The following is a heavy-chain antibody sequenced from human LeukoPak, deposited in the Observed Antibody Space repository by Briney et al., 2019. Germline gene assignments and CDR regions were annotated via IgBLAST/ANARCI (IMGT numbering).Heavy chain of an antibody. V-gene: IGHV4-4*02. Sequence: KPSETLSLTCAVSGGSISSSNWWSWVRQPPGKGLEWIGEIYHSGSTNYNPSLKSRVTISVDKSKNQFSLKLNSVTAADTAVYYCARSVQYQLPTMGYWGQGTLVTVSS. CDR3: ARSVQYQLPTMGY. CDR2: IYHSGST. J-gene: IGHJ4*02. CDR1: GGSISSSNW. D-gene: IGHD2-2*01.